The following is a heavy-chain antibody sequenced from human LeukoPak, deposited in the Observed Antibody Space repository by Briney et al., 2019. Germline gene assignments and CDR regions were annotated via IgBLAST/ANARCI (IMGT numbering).Heavy chain of an antibody. J-gene: IGHJ3*02. CDR3: AREVSSIAAAGPNAFDI. CDR1: GYTFTGYY. Sequence: ASVKVSCKASGYTFTGYYMHWVRQAPGQGLEWMGWINPNSGGTNYAQKFQGWVTMTRDTSISTAYMELSRLRSDDTAVYYCAREVSSIAAAGPNAFDIWGQGTMVTVSS. D-gene: IGHD6-13*01. CDR2: INPNSGGT. V-gene: IGHV1-2*04.